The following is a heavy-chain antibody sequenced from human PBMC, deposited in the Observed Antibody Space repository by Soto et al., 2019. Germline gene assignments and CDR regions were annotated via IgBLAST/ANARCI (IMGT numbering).Heavy chain of an antibody. CDR3: ARDGRGGSGFIDY. Sequence: QVQLVESGGGVVQPGRSLRLSCAASGFTFSSYAMHWVRQAPGKGLEWVAVISYDGSNKYYADSVKGRFTISRDNSKNTLYLQMNSLRAEDKAVDYCARDGRGGSGFIDYWGQGTLVTVSS. J-gene: IGHJ4*02. V-gene: IGHV3-30-3*01. CDR2: ISYDGSNK. CDR1: GFTFSSYA. D-gene: IGHD3-10*01.